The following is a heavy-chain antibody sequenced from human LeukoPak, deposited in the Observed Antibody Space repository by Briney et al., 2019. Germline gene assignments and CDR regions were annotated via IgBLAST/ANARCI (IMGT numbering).Heavy chain of an antibody. CDR2: IYSGGST. CDR3: AREEYCSGGSCYGGDY. D-gene: IGHD2-15*01. J-gene: IGHJ4*02. Sequence: GGSLRLSCAASGFTVSSNYMSWVRQAPGKGLGWVSVIYSGGSTYYADSVKGRFTISRDNSKNTLYLQMNSLRAEDTAVYYCAREEYCSGGSCYGGDYWGQGTLVTVSS. CDR1: GFTVSSNY. V-gene: IGHV3-53*01.